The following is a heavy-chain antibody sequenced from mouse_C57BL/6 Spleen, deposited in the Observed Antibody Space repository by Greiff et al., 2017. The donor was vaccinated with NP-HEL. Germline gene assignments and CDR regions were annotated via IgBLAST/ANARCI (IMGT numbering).Heavy chain of an antibody. J-gene: IGHJ3*01. CDR3: ARGDGLEVHQAWFAY. D-gene: IGHD2-3*01. CDR1: GYAFSSYW. V-gene: IGHV1-80*01. CDR2: IYPGDGDT. Sequence: VQLQQSGAELVKPGASVKISCKASGYAFSSYWMNWVKQRPGKGLEWIGQIYPGDGDTNYNGKFKGKATLTADKSSSTAYMQLSSLTSEDSAVYFWARGDGLEVHQAWFAYWGQGTLVTVSA.